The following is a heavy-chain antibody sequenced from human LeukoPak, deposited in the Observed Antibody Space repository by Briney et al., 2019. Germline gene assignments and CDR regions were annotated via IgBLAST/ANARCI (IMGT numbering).Heavy chain of an antibody. CDR2: IIPILGTA. CDR3: ARTVYGSGTFYYYYDMDV. Sequence: SVKVSCKASGYTFTSYGVSWVRQAPGQGLEWMGRIIPILGTANYAEKFQGRVTITADKTTSTAYMELNGLTSGDTAVYYCARTVYGSGTFYYYYDMDVWGQGTTVTVSS. J-gene: IGHJ6*02. V-gene: IGHV1-69*04. D-gene: IGHD3-10*01. CDR1: GYTFTSYG.